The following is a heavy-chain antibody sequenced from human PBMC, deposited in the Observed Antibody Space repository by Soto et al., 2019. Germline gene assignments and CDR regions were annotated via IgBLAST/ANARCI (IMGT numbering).Heavy chain of an antibody. CDR2: IKEDGDDK. Sequence: EVQLVESGGGLVQPGGSQRLSCAASGFTFNNYWMSWVRQAPGKGLEWEANIKEDGDDKYYVDSVKGRFTISRDNTENSLYLQMNSLRAEDTAVYYCARTKGAVAFDIWGQGTMVTVSS. V-gene: IGHV3-7*01. D-gene: IGHD3-16*01. J-gene: IGHJ3*02. CDR3: ARTKGAVAFDI. CDR1: GFTFNNYW.